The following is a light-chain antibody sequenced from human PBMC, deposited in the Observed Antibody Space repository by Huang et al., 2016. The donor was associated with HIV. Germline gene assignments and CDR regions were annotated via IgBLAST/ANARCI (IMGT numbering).Light chain of an antibody. Sequence: ETVMTQSPDSLSVSPGERVTLTCRASQSVSSNLAWYQQKPDLPPRLLIYDASTRATGVPVRFSGSGSGTEFTLTISSLHSEDFAIYFCQHYYYSPYTFGQGTRLEIK. J-gene: IGKJ2*01. CDR1: QSVSSN. V-gene: IGKV3-15*01. CDR2: DAS. CDR3: QHYYYSPYT.